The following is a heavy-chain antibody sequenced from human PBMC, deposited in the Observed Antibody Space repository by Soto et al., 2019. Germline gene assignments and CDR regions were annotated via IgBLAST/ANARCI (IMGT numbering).Heavy chain of an antibody. CDR2: IIPIFGTA. Sequence: QVQLVQSGAEVKKTGSSVKVSCKASGGTFSSYSISWVRQAPGQGLEWMGGIIPIFGTANYAQKFQGRVTITADESTSTAYMELSSLRSEDTAVYYCAREHCSGTGCYARPDYWGQGTLVTVSS. V-gene: IGHV1-69*01. CDR1: GGTFSSYS. D-gene: IGHD2-2*01. CDR3: AREHCSGTGCYARPDY. J-gene: IGHJ4*02.